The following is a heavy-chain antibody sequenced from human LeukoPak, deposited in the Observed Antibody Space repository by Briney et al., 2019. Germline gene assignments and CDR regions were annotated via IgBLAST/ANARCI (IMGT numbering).Heavy chain of an antibody. CDR2: IHYSGST. J-gene: IGHJ4*02. D-gene: IGHD3-10*01. CDR3: ARVKSMVSDY. CDR1: GGSISSCGYY. V-gene: IGHV4-31*03. Sequence: SETLSLTCTVSGGSISSCGYYWSWIRQHPGTGLEWIGYIHYSGSTYYNPSLKSRVTISVDTSKNQFSLKLSSVTAADTAVYYCARVKSMVSDYWGQGTLVTVSS.